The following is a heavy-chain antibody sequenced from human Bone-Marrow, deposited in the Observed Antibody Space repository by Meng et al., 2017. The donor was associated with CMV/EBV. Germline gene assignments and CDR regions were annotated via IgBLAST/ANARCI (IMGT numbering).Heavy chain of an antibody. CDR2: INPNSGGT. V-gene: IGHV1-2*02. CDR1: GSTFTGYY. Sequence: CRASGSTFTGYYMHWVRQAPGQGLEWMGWINPNSGGTHYAQKFQGRVTMTRDTSISTAYMELSRLRSDDTAVYYCARSGEYGDYYDYWGQGTLVTVSS. J-gene: IGHJ4*02. D-gene: IGHD6-6*01. CDR3: ARSGEYGDYYDY.